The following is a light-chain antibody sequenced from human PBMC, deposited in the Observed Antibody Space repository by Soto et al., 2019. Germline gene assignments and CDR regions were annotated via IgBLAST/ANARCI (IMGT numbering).Light chain of an antibody. J-gene: IGLJ1*01. Sequence: QSALTQPASVSGSPGQSITISCTGTSSDVGGYNYVSWYQQHPGKAPKLMIYDVRNRASGASNRFSGSKSGNTASLTISGLQAEDEADYYCTSYTRSSTLYVFGTGTKLTVL. V-gene: IGLV2-14*01. CDR3: TSYTRSSTLYV. CDR1: SSDVGGYNY. CDR2: DVR.